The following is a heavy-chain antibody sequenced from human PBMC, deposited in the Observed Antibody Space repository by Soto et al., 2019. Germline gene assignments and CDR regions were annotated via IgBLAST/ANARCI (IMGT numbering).Heavy chain of an antibody. J-gene: IGHJ6*03. CDR1: GGSLSDYF. CDR3: ARGGISHWAYFYYMDV. D-gene: IGHD2-21*01. Sequence: SETLSLTCVVSGGSLSDYFWSWIRQPPGMALEWIGEINHLGSINYNPSLKSRVTMSVDTSKNQFSLTLNSVTAADTATYYCARGGISHWAYFYYMDVWGKGTMVT. CDR2: INHLGSI. V-gene: IGHV4-34*01.